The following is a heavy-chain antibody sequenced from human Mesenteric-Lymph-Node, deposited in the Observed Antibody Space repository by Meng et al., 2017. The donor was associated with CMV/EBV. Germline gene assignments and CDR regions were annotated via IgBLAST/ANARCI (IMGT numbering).Heavy chain of an antibody. Sequence: SGFTFSSYGMHWVRQAPGKGLEWVAVIWYDGSNKYYADSVKGRFTISRDNSKNTLYLQMNSLRAEDTAVYYCAKEVVLGGGDCYFDYWGQGTLVTVSS. J-gene: IGHJ4*02. CDR2: IWYDGSNK. CDR3: AKEVVLGGGDCYFDY. CDR1: GFTFSSYG. V-gene: IGHV3-33*06. D-gene: IGHD2-21*01.